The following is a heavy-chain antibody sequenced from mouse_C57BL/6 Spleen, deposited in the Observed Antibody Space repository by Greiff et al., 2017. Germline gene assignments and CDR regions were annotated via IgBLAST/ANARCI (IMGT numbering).Heavy chain of an antibody. CDR1: GYTFPDYN. Sequence: VQLQQPGPELVKPGASVKMSCKASGYTFPDYNMHWVKQSPGKSLEWIGDINPNNGGTSYHQKFKGKATLTVNKSSSTAYLQLRSLPSAEFAVDYCARGRDDDGPWLAYWGQGTLVTVSA. J-gene: IGHJ3*01. V-gene: IGHV1-22*01. D-gene: IGHD2-4*01. CDR2: INPNNGGT. CDR3: ARGRDDDGPWLAY.